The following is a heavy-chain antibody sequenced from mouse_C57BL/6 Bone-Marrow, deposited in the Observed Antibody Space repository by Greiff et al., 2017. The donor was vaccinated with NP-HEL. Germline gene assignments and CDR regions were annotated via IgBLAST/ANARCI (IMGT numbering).Heavy chain of an antibody. D-gene: IGHD1-1*01. CDR1: GYTFTSYW. CDR3: TRRGSYCGSLFAY. CDR2: IYPGNGDT. J-gene: IGHJ3*01. Sequence: EVQLQQSGTVLARPGASVKMSCKTSGYTFTSYWMHWVKQRPGQGLEWIGAIYPGNGDTSYNQKFKGKAKLTAVTSASTAYMDLSSLTNEDSAVYYCTRRGSYCGSLFAYWGQGTLVTVSA. V-gene: IGHV1-5*01.